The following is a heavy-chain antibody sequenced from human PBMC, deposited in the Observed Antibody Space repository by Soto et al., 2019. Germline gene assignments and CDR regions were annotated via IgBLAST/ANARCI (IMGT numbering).Heavy chain of an antibody. J-gene: IGHJ3*02. V-gene: IGHV3-23*01. CDR2: IGTHADTT. CDR1: GFTFSTYA. CDR3: ARPYVEVAVNDAFDI. D-gene: IGHD3-16*01. Sequence: EVQLLESGGGLVQPGGSLRLSCAASGFTFSTYALTWVRQAPGKGLEWVSSIGTHADTTYYVDSVKGRFSISRDNSKNTAYLQMSSLSAEDTAVYYCARPYVEVAVNDAFDIWGRGTMVTVSS.